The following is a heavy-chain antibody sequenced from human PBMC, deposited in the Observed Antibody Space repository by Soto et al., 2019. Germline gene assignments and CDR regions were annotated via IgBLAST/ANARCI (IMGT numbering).Heavy chain of an antibody. Sequence: ASVKVSCKASGYTFTSYAIHWVRQAPGQRLEWMGWINAGNGNTKYSQKFQGRVTITRDTSASTAYMELSSLRSEDTAVYYCARDPPVYYYDSSGYYYGGYYYYGMDVWGQGTTVTVSS. CDR3: ARDPPVYYYDSSGYYYGGYYYYGMDV. J-gene: IGHJ6*02. CDR1: GYTFTSYA. V-gene: IGHV1-3*01. CDR2: INAGNGNT. D-gene: IGHD3-22*01.